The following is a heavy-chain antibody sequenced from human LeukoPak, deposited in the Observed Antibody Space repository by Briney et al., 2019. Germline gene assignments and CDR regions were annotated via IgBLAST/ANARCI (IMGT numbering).Heavy chain of an antibody. J-gene: IGHJ4*02. CDR3: AKDLPAAAD. CDR1: GFTFSSYS. D-gene: IGHD2-2*01. Sequence: GGSLRLSCAASGFTFSSYSMSWVRQAPGKGLEWVSFISSSSSDIYHADSVKGRFTISRDNAKNSLFLQMNCLRAEDTAVYYCAKDLPAAADWGQGTLVTVSS. CDR2: ISSSSSDI. V-gene: IGHV3-21*01.